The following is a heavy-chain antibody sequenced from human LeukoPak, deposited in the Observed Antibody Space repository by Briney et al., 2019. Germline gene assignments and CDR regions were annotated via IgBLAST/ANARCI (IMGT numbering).Heavy chain of an antibody. Sequence: GASVKVSCKASGYTFTGYYMHLVRQAPGQGLEWMGWLNPNSGGTNYAQKFQGRVTMTRDTSISTAYMELSRLRSDDTDVHYCARPKRIVGATDQFDYWGQGTLVTVSS. V-gene: IGHV1-2*02. J-gene: IGHJ4*02. CDR3: ARPKRIVGATDQFDY. CDR1: GYTFTGYY. CDR2: LNPNSGGT. D-gene: IGHD1-26*01.